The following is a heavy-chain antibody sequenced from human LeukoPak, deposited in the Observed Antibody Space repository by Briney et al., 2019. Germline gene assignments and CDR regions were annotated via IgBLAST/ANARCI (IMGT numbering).Heavy chain of an antibody. CDR1: GGSINTFTYY. D-gene: IGHD3-22*01. J-gene: IGHJ4*02. Sequence: PSETLSLTCTVSGGSINTFTYYWGWIRQPPGKGLEWIGNIYYSDSTYDNPSLKSRVTLSVDTSKNQFSLKLSSVTAADTAVYYCARGTYYYDGNGYGDFDYWGQGTLVTVSS. CDR2: IYYSDST. V-gene: IGHV4-39*07. CDR3: ARGTYYYDGNGYGDFDY.